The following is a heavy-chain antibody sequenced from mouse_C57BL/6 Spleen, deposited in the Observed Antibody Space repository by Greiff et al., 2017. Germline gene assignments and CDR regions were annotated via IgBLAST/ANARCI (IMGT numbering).Heavy chain of an antibody. J-gene: IGHJ2*01. Sequence: QVQLQQPGTELVKPGASVKLSCKASGYTFTSYWMHWVKQRPGQGLEWIGNINPSNGGTNYNEKFKSKATLTVDKSSSTAYMQLSSLTSEDSAVYYCARSGVITTVVAPFDYWGQGTTLTVSS. D-gene: IGHD1-1*01. CDR1: GYTFTSYW. V-gene: IGHV1-53*01. CDR2: INPSNGGT. CDR3: ARSGVITTVVAPFDY.